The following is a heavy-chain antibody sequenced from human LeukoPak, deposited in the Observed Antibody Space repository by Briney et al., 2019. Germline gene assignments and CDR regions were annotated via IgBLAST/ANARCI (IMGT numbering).Heavy chain of an antibody. V-gene: IGHV1-46*03. D-gene: IGHD3-3*01. CDR1: GYTFTSYY. CDR3: ASLSLGSGYYY. J-gene: IGHJ4*02. Sequence: ASVKVSCKASGYTFTSYYMHWVRQAPGQGLEWMGIINPSGGSTSYAQKLQGRVTMTRDTSTSTVYMELSSLRSEDTAVYCCASLSLGSGYYYWGQGTLVTVSS. CDR2: INPSGGST.